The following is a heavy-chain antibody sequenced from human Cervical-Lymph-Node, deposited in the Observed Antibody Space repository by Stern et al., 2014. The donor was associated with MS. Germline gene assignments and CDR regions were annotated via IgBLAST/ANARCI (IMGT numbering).Heavy chain of an antibody. D-gene: IGHD6-13*01. Sequence: QVQLGQSGAEVKKPGASVNISCKTSGFTFTVSYMNWMRQAPGHGLEWPISGSTTYAQKFQGRVTMTRDVSTSTIYMDLSSLRSEDTAVFYCARSPTIAPKFYFDYWGQGTLVTVSS. J-gene: IGHJ4*02. V-gene: IGHV1-46*01. CDR3: ARSPTIAPKFYFDY. CDR2: ISGST. CDR1: GFTFTVSY.